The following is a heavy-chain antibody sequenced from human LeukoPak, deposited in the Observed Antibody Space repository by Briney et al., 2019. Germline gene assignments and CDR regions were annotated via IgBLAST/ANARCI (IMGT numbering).Heavy chain of an antibody. CDR2: IHPGDSDT. V-gene: IGHV5-51*01. D-gene: IGHD3-16*01. J-gene: IGHJ4*02. CDR3: TRHLGFRTLDY. Sequence: GESLKISCKGSGYSFTNYCIGWVRQMPGKGLEWMGIIHPGDSDTRYSPSFQGQVTISADKSISTAYLQLSSLKASDTAMYYCTRHLGFRTLDYWGQGTLVTVSS. CDR1: GYSFTNYC.